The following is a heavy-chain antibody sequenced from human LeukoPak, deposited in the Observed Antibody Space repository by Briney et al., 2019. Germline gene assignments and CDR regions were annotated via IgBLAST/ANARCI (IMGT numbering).Heavy chain of an antibody. CDR3: ANRAWLDS. CDR1: GFTFSDYA. V-gene: IGHV3-23*01. Sequence: GGSLRLSCAASGFTFSDYAMSWVRQAPGKGLEWVSVILENGGATYYADSVKGRFTISRDNFKNILYLQMNSLRVEDTAVYYCANRAWLDSWGQGTLVTVSS. CDR2: ILENGGAT. J-gene: IGHJ4*02.